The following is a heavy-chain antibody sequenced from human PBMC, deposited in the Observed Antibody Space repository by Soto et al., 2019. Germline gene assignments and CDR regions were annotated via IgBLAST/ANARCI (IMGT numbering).Heavy chain of an antibody. J-gene: IGHJ4*02. CDR2: ISSSSSTI. Sequence: PGGSLRLSCAASGFTFSSYSMNWVRQAPGKGLEWVSYISSSSSTIYYADSVKGRFTISRDNAKNSLYLQINSLRDEDTAVYYCARGRQLVYWGQGTLVTVSS. CDR1: GFTFSSYS. CDR3: ARGRQLVY. D-gene: IGHD6-6*01. V-gene: IGHV3-48*02.